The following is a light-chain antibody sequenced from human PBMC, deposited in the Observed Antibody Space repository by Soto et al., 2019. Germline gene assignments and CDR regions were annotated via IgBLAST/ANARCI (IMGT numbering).Light chain of an antibody. CDR3: SLKTSSVTWV. J-gene: IGLJ3*02. CDR2: QVS. CDR1: SLDVGNFDL. V-gene: IGLV2-18*01. Sequence: QSALTQPPSVSGSPGQSVTISCTGTSLDVGNFDLVSWYQQPPGTAPKLLIYQVSNRPSGVPDRFSGSQSGNTASLTISGLQAEDEADYYCSLKTSSVTWVFGGGTKLTVL.